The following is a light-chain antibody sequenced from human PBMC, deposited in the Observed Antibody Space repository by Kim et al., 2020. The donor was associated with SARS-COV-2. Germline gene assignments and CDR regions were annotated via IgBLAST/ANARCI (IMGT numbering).Light chain of an antibody. CDR2: AAS. Sequence: ASVGDRVTLTCRASQGISSYLAWYQQKPGKAPKLLIYAASTLQSGVPSRFSGSGSGTEFTLTISSLQPEDFATYYCQQLNSYPLTFGQGTRLEIK. J-gene: IGKJ5*01. V-gene: IGKV1-9*01. CDR1: QGISSY. CDR3: QQLNSYPLT.